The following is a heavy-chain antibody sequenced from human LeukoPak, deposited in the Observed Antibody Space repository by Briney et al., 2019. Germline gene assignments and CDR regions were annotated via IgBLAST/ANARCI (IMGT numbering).Heavy chain of an antibody. CDR2: IRSQAYGMTI. V-gene: IGHV3-49*04. J-gene: IGHJ3*02. D-gene: IGHD2-2*01. CDR3: ARGGDFGVPAPLGIDAFDI. CDR1: GFTFGHYA. Sequence: QPGGSLRLSCTGSGFTFGHYALAWVRQAPGKGLEWLGFIRSQAYGMTIEYAASVKGRFSISRDNSKSIADLQINSLKTEDTAVYYCARGGDFGVPAPLGIDAFDIWGQGTMVTVSS.